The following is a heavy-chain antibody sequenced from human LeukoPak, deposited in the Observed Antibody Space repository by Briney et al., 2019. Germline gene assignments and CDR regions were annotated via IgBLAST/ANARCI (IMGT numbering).Heavy chain of an antibody. V-gene: IGHV1-2*02. CDR2: INPNSGGT. D-gene: IGHD2-15*01. Sequence: ASVKVSCKASGYTFTGYYIHWVRQAPGQGLEGLGWINPNSGGTNYAQNFQGRVTMTRDTSISTAYMELSRLRSDDTAVYYCARGIYARAATVFQHWGQGTLVTVSS. CDR1: GYTFTGYY. J-gene: IGHJ1*01. CDR3: ARGIYARAATVFQH.